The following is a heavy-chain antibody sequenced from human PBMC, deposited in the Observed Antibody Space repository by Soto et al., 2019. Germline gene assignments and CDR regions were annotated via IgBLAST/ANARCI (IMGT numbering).Heavy chain of an antibody. J-gene: IGHJ4*02. CDR3: AKDRDCSGGSCYYNY. CDR2: ISGSGGTT. Sequence: EVQLLESGGGLVQPGGSLRLSCVASGFTFNNYAMNWVRQAPGKGLEWVSAISGSGGTTYYADSVKGRFTISRDNSKNTLFLQMNSLRAEDTAVYYCAKDRDCSGGSCYYNYWGQGTLVTVSS. D-gene: IGHD2-15*01. CDR1: GFTFNNYA. V-gene: IGHV3-23*01.